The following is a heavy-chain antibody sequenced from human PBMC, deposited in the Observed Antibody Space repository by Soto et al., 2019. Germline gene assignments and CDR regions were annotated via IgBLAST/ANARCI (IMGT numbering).Heavy chain of an antibody. J-gene: IGHJ3*02. D-gene: IGHD2-15*01. CDR3: ARDGGNPSRFAFDI. V-gene: IGHV3-7*05. Sequence: EVQLVESGGGLVQPGGSLRLSCAASGFTFSSYWMSWVRQAPGKGLEWVANIKQDGSEKYYVDSVKGRFTISRDNAKNSLYLQMNSLRAEDTAVYYCARDGGNPSRFAFDIWGQGTMVTVSS. CDR1: GFTFSSYW. CDR2: IKQDGSEK.